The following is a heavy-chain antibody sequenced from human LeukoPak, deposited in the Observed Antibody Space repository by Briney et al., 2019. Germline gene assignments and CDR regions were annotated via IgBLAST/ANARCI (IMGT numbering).Heavy chain of an antibody. J-gene: IGHJ4*02. Sequence: PSETLSLTCAVYGGSFSGYYWSWIRQPPGKGLEWNGEINHSGSTNYNPSLKSRVTISVDTSKNQFSLKLSSVTAADTAVYYCASASDCSSTSCYSDYWGQGTLVTVSS. D-gene: IGHD2-2*01. CDR1: GGSFSGYY. V-gene: IGHV4-34*01. CDR3: ASASDCSSTSCYSDY. CDR2: INHSGST.